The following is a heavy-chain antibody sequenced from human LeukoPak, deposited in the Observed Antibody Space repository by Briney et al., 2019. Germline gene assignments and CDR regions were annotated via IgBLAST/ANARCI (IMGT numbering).Heavy chain of an antibody. CDR2: INHSGST. Sequence: SETLSLTCAVYGGSFSGYYWSWLRHPPGKGLEWLGEINHSGSTNYNPSLKSRVTISVDTSKNQFSLKLSSVTAADTAVYYCARGYGLFYYYYGMDVWGQGTTVTVSS. D-gene: IGHD4-17*01. CDR1: GGSFSGYY. V-gene: IGHV4-34*01. CDR3: ARGYGLFYYYYGMDV. J-gene: IGHJ6*02.